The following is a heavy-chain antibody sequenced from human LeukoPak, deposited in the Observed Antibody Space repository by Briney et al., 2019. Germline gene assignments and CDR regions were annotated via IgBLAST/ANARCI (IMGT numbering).Heavy chain of an antibody. J-gene: IGHJ5*02. Sequence: PSETLSLTCAVYGGSFSGYYWSWIRQPPGKGLEWIGEINHSGSTNYNPSLKSRVIISVDTSKNQFSLKLSSVTAADTAVYYCARCSSSWLVRLFDPWGQGTLVTVSS. CDR2: INHSGST. CDR1: GGSFSGYY. V-gene: IGHV4-34*01. D-gene: IGHD6-13*01. CDR3: ARCSSSWLVRLFDP.